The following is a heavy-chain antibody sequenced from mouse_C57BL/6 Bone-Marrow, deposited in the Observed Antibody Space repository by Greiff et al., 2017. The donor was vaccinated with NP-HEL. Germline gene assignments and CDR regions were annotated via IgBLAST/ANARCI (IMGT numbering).Heavy chain of an antibody. V-gene: IGHV1-62-2*01. CDR1: GYTFTEYT. CDR2: FYPGSGSI. CDR3: ARHEEAYYSNDAMDY. J-gene: IGHJ4*01. D-gene: IGHD2-5*01. Sequence: VQGVESGAELVKPGASVKLSCKASGYTFTEYTIHWVKQRSGQGLEWIGWFYPGSGSIKYNEKFKDKATLTADKSSSTVYMELSRLTSEDSAVYFCARHEEAYYSNDAMDYWGQGTSVTVSS.